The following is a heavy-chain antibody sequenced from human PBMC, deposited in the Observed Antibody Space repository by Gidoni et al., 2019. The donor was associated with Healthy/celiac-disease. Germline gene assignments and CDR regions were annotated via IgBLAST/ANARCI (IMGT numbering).Heavy chain of an antibody. CDR3: ARDHLVAAADPPFYYYYGMDV. J-gene: IGHJ6*02. D-gene: IGHD6-13*01. CDR1: GFTFSSYS. Sequence: EVQLVESGGGLVKPGGSLRLSCAASGFTFSSYSMNWVRQAPGKGLEWVSSISSSSSYIYYADSVKGRFTISRDNAKNSLYLQMNSLRAEDTAVYYCARDHLVAAADPPFYYYYGMDVWGQGTTVTVSS. CDR2: ISSSSSYI. V-gene: IGHV3-21*01.